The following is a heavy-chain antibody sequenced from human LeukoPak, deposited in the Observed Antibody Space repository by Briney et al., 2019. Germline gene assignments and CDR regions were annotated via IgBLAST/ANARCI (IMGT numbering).Heavy chain of an antibody. V-gene: IGHV1-69*13. Sequence: ASVKVSCKASGGTFSSYAISWVPQAPGQGLEWMGGIIPIFGTANYAQKFQGRVTITADESTSTAYMELSSLRSEDTAVYYCARDHDSSGYLNWFDPWSQGTLVTVSS. D-gene: IGHD3-22*01. CDR1: GGTFSSYA. J-gene: IGHJ5*02. CDR3: ARDHDSSGYLNWFDP. CDR2: IIPIFGTA.